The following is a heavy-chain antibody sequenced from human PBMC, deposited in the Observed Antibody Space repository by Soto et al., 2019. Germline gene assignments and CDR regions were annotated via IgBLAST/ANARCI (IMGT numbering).Heavy chain of an antibody. CDR1: GGTFSSYA. V-gene: IGHV1-69*13. CDR3: AVKTRSSSWYYPVDP. CDR2: IIPIFGTA. Sequence: SVKVSCKASGGTFSSYAISWVRQAPGQGLEWMGGIIPIFGTANYAQKFQGRVTITADESTSTAYMELSSLRSEDTAVYYCAVKTRSSSWYYPVDPWGQGTLVTVSS. D-gene: IGHD6-13*01. J-gene: IGHJ5*02.